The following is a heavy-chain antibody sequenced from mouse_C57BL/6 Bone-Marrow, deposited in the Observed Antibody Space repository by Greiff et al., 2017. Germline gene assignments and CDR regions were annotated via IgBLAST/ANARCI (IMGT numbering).Heavy chain of an antibody. Sequence: VQRVESGAELAKPGASVKLSCKASGYTFTSYWMHWVKQRPGQGLEWIGYINPSSGYTKYNQKFKDKATLTADKSSSTAYMQLSSLTYEDSAVYYCARDYYGSRYYAMDYWGQGTSVTVSS. J-gene: IGHJ4*01. V-gene: IGHV1-7*01. D-gene: IGHD1-1*01. CDR1: GYTFTSYW. CDR3: ARDYYGSRYYAMDY. CDR2: INPSSGYT.